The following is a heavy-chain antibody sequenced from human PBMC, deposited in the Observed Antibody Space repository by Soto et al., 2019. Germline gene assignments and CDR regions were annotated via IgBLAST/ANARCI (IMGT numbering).Heavy chain of an antibody. CDR2: IYSGGST. CDR1: GFTVSSNY. V-gene: IGHV3-53*04. J-gene: IGHJ6*03. D-gene: IGHD3-10*01. CDR3: ARENYYGSGSYRRGYYYMVV. Sequence: GGSLRLSCAASGFTVSSNYMSWVRQAPGKGLEWVSVIYSGGSTYYADSVKGRFTISRHNSKNTLYLQMNSLRAEDTAVYYCARENYYGSGSYRRGYYYMVVWGKGTTVTVSS.